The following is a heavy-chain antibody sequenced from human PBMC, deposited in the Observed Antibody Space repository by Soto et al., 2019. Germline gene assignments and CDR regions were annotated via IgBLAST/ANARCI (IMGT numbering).Heavy chain of an antibody. V-gene: IGHV1-58*01. CDR3: AAHAPTSIVVVPAANSDFDP. Sequence: ASVKVSCKASGFTFTSSAVQWVRQARGQRLEWRGWIVVGSGNTNYAQKFQERVTITRDMSTSTAYMELSSLRSEDTAVYYCAAHAPTSIVVVPAANSDFDPWGQGTLVTVSS. CDR2: IVVGSGNT. J-gene: IGHJ5*02. CDR1: GFTFTSSA. D-gene: IGHD2-2*01.